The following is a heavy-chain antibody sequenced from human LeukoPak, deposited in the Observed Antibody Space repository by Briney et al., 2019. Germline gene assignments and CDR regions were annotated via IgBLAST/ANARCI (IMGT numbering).Heavy chain of an antibody. CDR3: ARDSGYCSGGSCYYLDY. J-gene: IGHJ4*02. V-gene: IGHV4-4*07. D-gene: IGHD2-15*01. CDR2: IYTSGST. Sequence: PSETLSLTCTVSGGSISSYYWSWIRQPAGKGLEWIGRIYTSGSTNYNPSLKSRVTVSVDTSKNQFSLKLSSVTAADTAVYYCARDSGYCSGGSCYYLDYWGQGTLVTVSS. CDR1: GGSISSYY.